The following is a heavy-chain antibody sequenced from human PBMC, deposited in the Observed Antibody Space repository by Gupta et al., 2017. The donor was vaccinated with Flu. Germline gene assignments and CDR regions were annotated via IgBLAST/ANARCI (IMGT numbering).Heavy chain of an antibody. CDR1: GGSISSSSYY. CDR3: ARHFKFGSVLWFGEPPGVHGMDV. V-gene: IGHV4-39*01. CDR2: IYYSGST. D-gene: IGHD3-10*01. J-gene: IGHJ6*02. Sequence: QLQLQESGPGLVKPSETLSLTCTVSGGSISSSSYYWGWLRHPPGKGLEWIGSIYYSGSTYYNPSLKSRVTISVDTSKNQFSLKLSSGTAADTAVYYCARHFKFGSVLWFGEPPGVHGMDVWGQGSTVTVSS.